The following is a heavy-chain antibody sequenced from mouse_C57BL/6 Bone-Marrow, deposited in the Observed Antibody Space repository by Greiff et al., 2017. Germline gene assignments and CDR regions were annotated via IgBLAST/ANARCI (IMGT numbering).Heavy chain of an antibody. CDR2: IYPRSGNT. V-gene: IGHV1-81*01. D-gene: IGHD2-12*01. CDR1: GYTFTSYG. J-gene: IGHJ2*01. CDR3: ALYDEDY. Sequence: VKLMESGAELARPGASVKLSCTASGYTFTSYGISWVKQRTGQGLEWIGEIYPRSGNTYYNEKFKGKATLTADKSSSTAYMELRSLTSESSAVYFCALYDEDYWGQGTTLTVSS.